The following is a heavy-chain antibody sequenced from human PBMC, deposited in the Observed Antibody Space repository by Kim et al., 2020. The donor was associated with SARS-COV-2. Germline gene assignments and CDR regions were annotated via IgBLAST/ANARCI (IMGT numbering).Heavy chain of an antibody. Sequence: GGSLRLSCAASGLIFSNYWMSWVRQAPGKGLEWVANIKKDGSEKYYVDSVKGRFTISRDNAKNSLYLQMNSLRVEDTAAYYCARDRNDFWSGYFDYWGRGTLVTVSS. CDR1: GLIFSNYW. CDR3: ARDRNDFWSGYFDY. J-gene: IGHJ4*02. CDR2: IKKDGSEK. V-gene: IGHV3-7*03. D-gene: IGHD3-3*01.